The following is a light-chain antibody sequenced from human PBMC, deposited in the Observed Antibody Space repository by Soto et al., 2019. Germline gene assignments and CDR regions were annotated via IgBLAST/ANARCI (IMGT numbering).Light chain of an antibody. CDR3: SSYAGSNNLYV. V-gene: IGLV2-8*01. CDR1: SXDIGVYNY. Sequence: QSVLTQPPSASGSPGQSVTISCTGTSXDIGVYNYVSWYQQHPGKAPKLMIYEVSKRPSGVPDRFSGSKSGNTASLTVSGLQAEDEADYYCSSYAGSNNLYVFGTGTKGTVL. J-gene: IGLJ1*01. CDR2: EVS.